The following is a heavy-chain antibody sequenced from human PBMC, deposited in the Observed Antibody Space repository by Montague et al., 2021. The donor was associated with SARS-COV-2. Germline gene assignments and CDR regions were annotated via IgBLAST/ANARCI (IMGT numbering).Heavy chain of an antibody. CDR3: ARQVWRKDFDF. CDR1: GGSITRSDYY. CDR2: VYSSGTT. J-gene: IGHJ4*02. Sequence: SETLSLTCSVSGGSITRSDYYWAWIRQAPGKGLDWIATVYSSGTTYSTTSLKSRAIISIDTSKNQFSPTLNSVTAADTSVYFCARQVWRKDFDFWGQGKLVTVSA. V-gene: IGHV4-39*01. D-gene: IGHD1-14*01.